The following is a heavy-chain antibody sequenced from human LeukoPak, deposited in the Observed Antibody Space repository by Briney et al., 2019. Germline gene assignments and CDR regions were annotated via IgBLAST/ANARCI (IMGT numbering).Heavy chain of an antibody. D-gene: IGHD5-18*01. CDR1: GFTFSSYG. V-gene: IGHV3-21*01. CDR3: ARVGYSYGFDY. CDR2: ISSSSSYI. Sequence: GGSLRLSCAASGFTFSSYGMHWVRQAPGMGLEWVSSISSSSSYIYYADSVKGRFTISRDNAKNSLYLQMNSLRAEDTAVYYCARVGYSYGFDYWGQGTLVTVSS. J-gene: IGHJ4*02.